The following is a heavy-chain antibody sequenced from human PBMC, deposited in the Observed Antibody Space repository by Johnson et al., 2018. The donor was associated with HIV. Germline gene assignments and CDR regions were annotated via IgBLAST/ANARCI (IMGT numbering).Heavy chain of an antibody. CDR2: LGTAVDT. Sequence: VQLVESGGGVVQPGGSLRLPCPASGFTFSCSDVHWVRQATGKVLEWVSPLGTAVDTYYPGSVKGRFTISRENAKNSLYLQMNSLRAEDTTVYYCAKDWGIAAAGTDAFDIWGQGTMVTVSS. CDR1: GFTFSCSD. V-gene: IGHV3-13*01. D-gene: IGHD6-13*01. J-gene: IGHJ3*02. CDR3: AKDWGIAAAGTDAFDI.